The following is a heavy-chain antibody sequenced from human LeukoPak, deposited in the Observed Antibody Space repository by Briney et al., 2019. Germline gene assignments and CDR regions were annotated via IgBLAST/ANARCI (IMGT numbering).Heavy chain of an antibody. V-gene: IGHV3-23*01. Sequence: GGSLRLSCAASESTFSSYAMSWVRQAPGKGLEWVSAISGNGGSTYYADSVKGRFTISRDNSKNTLYLQMNSLRAGDTAIYYCTKDRISGTTFHNWFDPWGQGTLVTVSS. CDR2: ISGNGGST. CDR3: TKDRISGTTFHNWFDP. CDR1: ESTFSSYA. J-gene: IGHJ5*02. D-gene: IGHD1-7*01.